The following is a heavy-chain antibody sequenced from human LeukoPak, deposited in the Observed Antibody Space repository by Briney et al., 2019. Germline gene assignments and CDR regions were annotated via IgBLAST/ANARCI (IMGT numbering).Heavy chain of an antibody. CDR2: ISGSGGST. CDR1: EFTFSSYW. J-gene: IGHJ4*02. CDR3: ATLPLYYYDSGDPETHTDY. D-gene: IGHD3-22*01. Sequence: PGGSLRLSCAASEFTFSSYWMSWVRQAPGKGLEWVSAISGSGGSTYYADSVKGRFTISRDNSKNTLYLQMNSLRAEDTAVYYCATLPLYYYDSGDPETHTDYWGQGTPVTVSS. V-gene: IGHV3-23*01.